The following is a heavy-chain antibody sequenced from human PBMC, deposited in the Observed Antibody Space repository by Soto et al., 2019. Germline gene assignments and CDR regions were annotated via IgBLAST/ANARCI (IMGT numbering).Heavy chain of an antibody. D-gene: IGHD2-21*01. J-gene: IGHJ4*02. V-gene: IGHV1-8*01. Sequence: ASVKVSCKASGYTFTSYNINWVRQATGQGLEWMGWMNPNRGNTAYAQRFQGRVTMTRNTSISTAYMELSSLRSEDTAVYYCARGGGGDTTSWVDYWGQGTLVTVSS. CDR2: MNPNRGNT. CDR1: GYTFTSYN. CDR3: ARGGGGDTTSWVDY.